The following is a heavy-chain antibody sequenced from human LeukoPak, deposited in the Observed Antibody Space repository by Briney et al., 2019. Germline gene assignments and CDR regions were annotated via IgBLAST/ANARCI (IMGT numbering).Heavy chain of an antibody. CDR1: GFTFSSYG. CDR3: ARDAPGPLDY. Sequence: GRSLRLSCAASGFTFSSYGMHWVRQAPGKGLEWVAVISYDGSNKYYADSVRGRFTISRDNSKNTLYLQMNSLRPEDTAVYYCARDAPGPLDYWGQGTLVTVPS. J-gene: IGHJ4*02. V-gene: IGHV3-30*03. CDR2: ISYDGSNK.